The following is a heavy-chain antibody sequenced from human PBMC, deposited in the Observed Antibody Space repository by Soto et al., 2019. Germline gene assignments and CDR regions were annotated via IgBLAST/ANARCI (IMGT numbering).Heavy chain of an antibody. CDR1: GFTFSSYS. V-gene: IGHV3-48*01. J-gene: IGHJ6*03. D-gene: IGHD3-10*01. CDR3: ARQGSITMVRGVIITKGSEYYMDV. Sequence: GGSRRLSCAASGFTFSSYSMNWVRQAPGKGLEWVSYISSSSSTIYYADSVKGRFTISRDNAKNSLYLQMNSLRAEDTAVYYCARQGSITMVRGVIITKGSEYYMDVWGKGTTVTVSS. CDR2: ISSSSSTI.